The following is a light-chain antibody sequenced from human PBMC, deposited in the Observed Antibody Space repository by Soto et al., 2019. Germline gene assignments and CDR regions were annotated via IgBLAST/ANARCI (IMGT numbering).Light chain of an antibody. CDR1: QGISNC. CDR3: QKYNSAPQT. CDR2: AAS. Sequence: DIQMTQSPSSLSASVGDRVTITCRASQGISNCLAWYQQKPGKVPKLLIYAASTLQSGVPSRFSGSGSGPDFTLTISSLHPEDVTTYYCQKYNSAPQTFGQGTKVDIK. J-gene: IGKJ1*01. V-gene: IGKV1-27*01.